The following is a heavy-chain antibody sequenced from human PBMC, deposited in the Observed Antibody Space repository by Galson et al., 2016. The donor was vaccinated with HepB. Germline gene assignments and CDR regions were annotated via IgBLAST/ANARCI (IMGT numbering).Heavy chain of an antibody. CDR1: GGSFRGFY. D-gene: IGHD2-15*01. V-gene: IGHV4-34*01. Sequence: ETLSLTCAVHGGSFRGFYWTWIRQSPGKGLEWIGEMDHSGRNNYNPSLKSRVTIMAEPSKNQFSLKMNSVTAADTALYYCVQGPRNVDVGVAATPIQIDAFDIWAQGTMVIVSS. CDR2: MDHSGRN. CDR3: VQGPRNVDVGVAATPIQIDAFDI. J-gene: IGHJ3*02.